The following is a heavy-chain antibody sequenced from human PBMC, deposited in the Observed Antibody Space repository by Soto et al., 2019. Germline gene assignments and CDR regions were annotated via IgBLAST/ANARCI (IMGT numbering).Heavy chain of an antibody. CDR1: GFTFSSYA. D-gene: IGHD4-4*01. J-gene: IGHJ6*03. V-gene: IGHV3-23*01. CDR3: AKDANVDYSNSYYYYYMDV. Sequence: GESLKISCAASGFTFSSYAMSWVRQAPGKGLEWVSAISGSGGSTYYADSVKGRFTISRDNSKNTLYLQMNSLRAEDTAVYYCAKDANVDYSNSYYYYYMDVWGKGTTVTVSS. CDR2: ISGSGGST.